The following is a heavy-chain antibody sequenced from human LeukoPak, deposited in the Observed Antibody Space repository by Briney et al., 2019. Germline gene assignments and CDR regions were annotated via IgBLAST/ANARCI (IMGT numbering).Heavy chain of an antibody. V-gene: IGHV3-23*01. CDR3: AKTRPLDSSSWSHGDY. CDR2: ISGSGDST. Sequence: GGSLRLSCAASGFTFSTYSMNWVRQTPGKGLEWVSAISGSGDSTYYGDSVKGRFTISRDNSKNTLYLQMNSLRAEDTAVYYCAKTRPLDSSSWSHGDYWGQGTLVTVSS. D-gene: IGHD6-13*01. J-gene: IGHJ4*02. CDR1: GFTFSTYS.